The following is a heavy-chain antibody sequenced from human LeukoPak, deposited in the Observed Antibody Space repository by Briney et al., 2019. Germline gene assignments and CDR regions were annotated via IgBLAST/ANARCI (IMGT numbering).Heavy chain of an antibody. V-gene: IGHV3-21*04. Sequence: AGSLRLSCAASGFTFSSYSMNWVRQAPGKGLAWVSSISSSSSYIYYADSVKGRFTISRDNSKNTLYLQMNSLRAEDTAVYYCAKPRSIASRPYYFDYWGQGTLVTVSS. J-gene: IGHJ4*02. CDR2: ISSSSSYI. CDR1: GFTFSSYS. CDR3: AKPRSIASRPYYFDY. D-gene: IGHD3-3*02.